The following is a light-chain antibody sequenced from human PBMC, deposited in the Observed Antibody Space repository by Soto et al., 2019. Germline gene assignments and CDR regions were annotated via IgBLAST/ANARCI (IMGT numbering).Light chain of an antibody. CDR1: QDISRY. CDR3: QRLQRTPFT. J-gene: IGKJ3*01. CDR2: GAS. V-gene: IGKV1-9*01. Sequence: QLTQSPSSLSASVGDRVTITCRASQDISRYLAWYQQRAGKAPKILIYGASTLQSGVPSRFSGSGSGTAVTLTLSSLQPDDFATYHCQRLQRTPFTFGPGTTVD.